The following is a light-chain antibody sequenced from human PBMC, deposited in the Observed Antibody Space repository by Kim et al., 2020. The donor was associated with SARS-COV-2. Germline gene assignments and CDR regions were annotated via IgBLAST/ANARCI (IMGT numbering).Light chain of an antibody. CDR1: QSVGRN. J-gene: IGKJ1*01. Sequence: DIVLTQSPSALSLSPGERATLSCRASQSVGRNLAWYQQKPGQPPRLLISDASNRATGIPVRFSGSGSATDFTLTISSLEPEDFVVYYCQQFSGWLRSFGQGTKVDIK. V-gene: IGKV3-11*01. CDR3: QQFSGWLRS. CDR2: DAS.